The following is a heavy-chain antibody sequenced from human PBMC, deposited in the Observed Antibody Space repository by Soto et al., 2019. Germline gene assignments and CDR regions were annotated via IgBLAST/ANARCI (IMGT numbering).Heavy chain of an antibody. V-gene: IGHV1-18*01. D-gene: IGHD2-21*02. CDR1: GYTFTSYG. CDR2: ISGYNGKT. CDR3: AREGDVPHYYYGMDV. J-gene: IGHJ6*02. Sequence: ASVKVSCKASGYTFTSYGISWVRQAPGQGLEWMGWISGYNGKTSYAQKVQDRVTMTTDTSTSTVYLELRSLRFDDTAVDYCAREGDVPHYYYGMDVWGQGTTVTVSS.